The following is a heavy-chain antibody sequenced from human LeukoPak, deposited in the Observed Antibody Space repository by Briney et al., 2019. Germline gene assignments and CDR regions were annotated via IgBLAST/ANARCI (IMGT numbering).Heavy chain of an antibody. Sequence: PGGSLRLSCAASGFTFSIYGMHWVRQAPGKGLEWVAVISYDGSNKYYADSVKGRFTISRDNSKNTLYLQMNSLRAEDTAVYYCARDGNIAACDYWGQGTLVTVSS. V-gene: IGHV3-30*03. J-gene: IGHJ4*02. D-gene: IGHD6-25*01. CDR3: ARDGNIAACDY. CDR2: ISYDGSNK. CDR1: GFTFSIYG.